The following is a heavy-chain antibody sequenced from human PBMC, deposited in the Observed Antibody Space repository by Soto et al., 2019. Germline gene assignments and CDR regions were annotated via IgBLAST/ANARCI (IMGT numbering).Heavy chain of an antibody. V-gene: IGHV4-59*01. J-gene: IGHJ5*01. CDR2: IHHSGSI. CDR3: ARGYDWFDP. D-gene: IGHD1-1*01. CDR1: GGSTSDSY. Sequence: QVQLQESGPGLVKPSETLSLTCSVSGGSTSDSYWSWIRQPPGKGLEWIAYIHHSGSIYYNPSLMSRATISIDTSKNHFSLNLASVTGADTAVYYCARGYDWFDPWGQGTLVTVSS.